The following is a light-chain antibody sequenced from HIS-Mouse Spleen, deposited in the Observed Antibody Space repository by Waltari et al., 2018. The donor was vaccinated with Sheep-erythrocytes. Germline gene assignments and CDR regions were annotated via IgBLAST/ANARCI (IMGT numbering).Light chain of an antibody. CDR3: CSYAGSSTPWV. Sequence: QSALTQPASVSGSPGQSITISCPGTSSDVGSYNLVSWYQQHPGKAPKLMIYEGSKRPSGVSHGFSGSKSGNTASLTISGLQAEDEADYYCCSYAGSSTPWVFGGGTKLTVL. V-gene: IGLV2-23*01. CDR1: SSDVGSYNL. J-gene: IGLJ3*02. CDR2: EGS.